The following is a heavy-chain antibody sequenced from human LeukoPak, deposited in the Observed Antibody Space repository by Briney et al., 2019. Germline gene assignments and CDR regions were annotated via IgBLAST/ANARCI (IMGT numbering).Heavy chain of an antibody. CDR1: GFTFSSYS. D-gene: IGHD6-25*01. CDR3: ARHYSSGLYYYMDV. Sequence: GGSLRLSCAASGFTFSSYSMNWVRQAPGKGLEWVSSISSSSSYIYYADSVKGRFTISRDNAKNSLYLQMNSLRAEDTAVYYCARHYSSGLYYYMDVWGKGTTVTVSS. J-gene: IGHJ6*03. V-gene: IGHV3-21*01. CDR2: ISSSSSYI.